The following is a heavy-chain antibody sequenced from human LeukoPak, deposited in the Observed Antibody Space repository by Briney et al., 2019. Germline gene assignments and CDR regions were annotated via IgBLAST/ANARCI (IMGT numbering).Heavy chain of an antibody. CDR2: IIPIFGTA. CDR1: GGTFSSYA. Sequence: SVKVSCKASGGTFSSYAISLVRQAPGQGLEWMGRIIPIFGTANHAQKFQGRVTITTDESTSTAYMELSSLRSEDTAVYYCAAVIAVAGFDYWGQGTLVTVSS. J-gene: IGHJ4*02. CDR3: AAVIAVAGFDY. D-gene: IGHD6-19*01. V-gene: IGHV1-69*05.